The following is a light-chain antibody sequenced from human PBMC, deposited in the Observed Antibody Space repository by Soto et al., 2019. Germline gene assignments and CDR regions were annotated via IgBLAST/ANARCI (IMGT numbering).Light chain of an antibody. J-gene: IGKJ1*01. CDR1: QSVRSRY. V-gene: IGKV3-20*01. CDR2: GSS. Sequence: EIVLTQSPGTLSLSPGERATLSCRASQSVRSRYLAWYQQKPGQAPRLLIYGSSSRPPGIPDRVSGSGSGTEFTLTISRLEPEDFAVCYCQQYGTSPQTFGQGTKVDIK. CDR3: QQYGTSPQT.